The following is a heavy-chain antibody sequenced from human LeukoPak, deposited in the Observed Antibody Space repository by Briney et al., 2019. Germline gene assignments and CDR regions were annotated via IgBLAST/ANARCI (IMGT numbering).Heavy chain of an antibody. CDR1: GFTFSSYS. CDR3: AKYPGTYYYYYMDV. D-gene: IGHD1-1*01. Sequence: AGGSLRLSCAASGFTFSSYSMNWVRQAPGKGLEWVSSISSSSSYIYYADSVKGRFTISRDNSKNTLYLQMNSLRAEDTAVYYCAKYPGTYYYYYMDVWGKGTTVTVSS. J-gene: IGHJ6*03. CDR2: ISSSSSYI. V-gene: IGHV3-21*04.